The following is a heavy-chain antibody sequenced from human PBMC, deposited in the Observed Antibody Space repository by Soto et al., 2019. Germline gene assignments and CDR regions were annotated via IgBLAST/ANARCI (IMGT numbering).Heavy chain of an antibody. CDR3: AREDDGRLGIDY. J-gene: IGHJ4*02. CDR2: ISYDGTNK. D-gene: IGHD2-8*01. Sequence: QVQVVESGGGVVQPGKSLRLSCAASGFTFSRNGMHWVRRARGKGLEWVARISYDGTNKYYAESVEGRFTISRDNSQKTLYLQINSLRTEDTAVYYCAREDDGRLGIDYWGQGTLVTVSS. CDR1: GFTFSRNG. V-gene: IGHV3-30*03.